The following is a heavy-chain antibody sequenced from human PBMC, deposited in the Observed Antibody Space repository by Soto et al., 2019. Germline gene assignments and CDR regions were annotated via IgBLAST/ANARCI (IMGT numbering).Heavy chain of an antibody. J-gene: IGHJ6*03. Sequence: PGGSLRLSCAASGFTFSSYGMHWVRQAPGKGLEWVAVISYDGSNKYYADSVKGRFTISRDNSKNTLYLQMNSLRAEDTAVYYCAKEATIGYYYYYYMDVWGKGTTVTV. CDR1: GFTFSSYG. V-gene: IGHV3-30*18. CDR3: AKEATIGYYYYYYMDV. CDR2: ISYDGSNK.